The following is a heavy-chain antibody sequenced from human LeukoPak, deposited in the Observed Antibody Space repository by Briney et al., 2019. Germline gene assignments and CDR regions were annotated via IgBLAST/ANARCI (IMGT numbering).Heavy chain of an antibody. Sequence: GASVKASCKASGGTFSSYAISWVRQAPGQGLEWMGWISAYNGNTNYAQKLQGRVTMTTDTSTSTAYMELRSLRSDDTAVYYCARYDSSGQHWGQGTLVTVSS. J-gene: IGHJ4*02. CDR2: ISAYNGNT. V-gene: IGHV1-18*01. D-gene: IGHD3-22*01. CDR1: GGTFSSYA. CDR3: ARYDSSGQH.